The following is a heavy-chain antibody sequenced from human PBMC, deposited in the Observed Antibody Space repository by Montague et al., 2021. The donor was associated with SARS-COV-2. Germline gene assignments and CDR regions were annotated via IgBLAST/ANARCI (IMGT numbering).Heavy chain of an antibody. CDR3: ARGWGYYDSSGYLLFDY. CDR1: GGSFSGYY. Sequence: SETLSLTCAVYGGSFSGYYWSWIRQPPGKGLEWIGEINHSGSTNYNPSLKSRVAISVDTSKNQFSLKLCSVTAADTAVYYCARGWGYYDSSGYLLFDYWGQGTLVTVSS. CDR2: INHSGST. J-gene: IGHJ4*02. D-gene: IGHD3-22*01. V-gene: IGHV4-34*01.